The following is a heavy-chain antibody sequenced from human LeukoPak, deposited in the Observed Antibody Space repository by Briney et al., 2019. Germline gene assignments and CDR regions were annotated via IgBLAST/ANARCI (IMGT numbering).Heavy chain of an antibody. Sequence: SQTLSLTCAISGDSVSSNSAAWNWIRQSPSRGLEWLGRTYYRSKWYNDYAVSVKSRITINPDTSKNQFSLQLNSVTPEDTAVYYCARDHRITMVRGVITHYWYFDPWGRGTLVTVSS. CDR1: GDSVSSNSAA. D-gene: IGHD3-10*01. CDR2: TYYRSKWYN. V-gene: IGHV6-1*01. J-gene: IGHJ2*01. CDR3: ARDHRITMVRGVITHYWYFDP.